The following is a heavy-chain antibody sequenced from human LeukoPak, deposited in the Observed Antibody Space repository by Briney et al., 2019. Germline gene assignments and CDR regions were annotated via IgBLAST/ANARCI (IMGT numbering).Heavy chain of an antibody. D-gene: IGHD1-14*01. Sequence: GGSLRLSCAASGFTFDDYDMSWVRQAPGKGLQWVSGIDWNGGSSGYADSVKGRFTISRDNAKNSLYLQMNSLRAEDTAVYYCARGAEAFDYWGQGTLVTVSS. J-gene: IGHJ4*02. CDR2: IDWNGGSS. CDR3: ARGAEAFDY. V-gene: IGHV3-20*04. CDR1: GFTFDDYD.